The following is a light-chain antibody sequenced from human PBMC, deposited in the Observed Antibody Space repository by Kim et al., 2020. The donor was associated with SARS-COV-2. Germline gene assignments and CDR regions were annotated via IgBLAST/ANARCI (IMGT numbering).Light chain of an antibody. Sequence: PAAISGRSRQSLLHSNGYNYLDWYLQKPVQSPQLLIYLGSNRASGVPDRFSGSGSGTDFTLKISRVEAEDVGVYYCMQSLQTPRTFGQGTTVDIK. J-gene: IGKJ1*01. V-gene: IGKV2-28*01. CDR2: LGS. CDR3: MQSLQTPRT. CDR1: QSLLHSNGYNY.